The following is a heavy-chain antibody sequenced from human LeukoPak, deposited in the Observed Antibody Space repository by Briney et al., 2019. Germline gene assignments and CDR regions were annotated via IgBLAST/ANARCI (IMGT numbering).Heavy chain of an antibody. CDR3: AKLRDFFDSSGQFDY. Sequence: GGSLKLSCAASGFTFSSYAMSWVRQAPGKGLEWVSATSGSGDGTFYADSVKGRFTISRDNSKNTLYLQMNSLRAEDTAIYYCAKLRDFFDSSGQFDYWGQGTLVTVSS. CDR1: GFTFSSYA. V-gene: IGHV3-23*01. D-gene: IGHD3-22*01. J-gene: IGHJ4*02. CDR2: TSGSGDGT.